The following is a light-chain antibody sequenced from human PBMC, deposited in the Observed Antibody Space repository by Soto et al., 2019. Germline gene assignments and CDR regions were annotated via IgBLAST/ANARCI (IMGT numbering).Light chain of an antibody. J-gene: IGKJ5*01. Sequence: EIVLTQSPGTLSLSPGERATLSCRASQSVSSSYLAWYQQKPGQAHRLXIYGAYSRATGIQDRFSGSGSGTDFTLTIRRLEPEDFAVYYCQQYGSSPITFGQGTRLEI. CDR2: GAY. CDR1: QSVSSSY. V-gene: IGKV3-20*01. CDR3: QQYGSSPIT.